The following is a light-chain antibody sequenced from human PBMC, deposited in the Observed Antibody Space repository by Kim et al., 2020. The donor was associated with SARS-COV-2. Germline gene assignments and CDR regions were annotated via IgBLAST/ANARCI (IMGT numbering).Light chain of an antibody. V-gene: IGLV3-19*01. Sequence: AETVRITCQGDSVRSYYASGYQQKPGQDPVLVMYGKTDRPSEIPDRFSGSGSGNTASLTITGAQAEDEADYYCNSRDSSGNHRYVFGTGTKVTVL. J-gene: IGLJ1*01. CDR1: SVRSYY. CDR2: GKT. CDR3: NSRDSSGNHRYV.